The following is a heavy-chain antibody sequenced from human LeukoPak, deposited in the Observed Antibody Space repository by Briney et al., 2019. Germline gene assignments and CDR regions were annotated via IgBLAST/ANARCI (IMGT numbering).Heavy chain of an antibody. CDR1: GGSISRFY. Sequence: PSETLSLTCTVSGGSISRFYWSWIRQPPGKGLEWIGYMYDSGSTFYNPSLKSRVTISVDTSKNQFSLKLSSVTAADTAVYYCARGSGREWFDPWGQGTLVTVSS. CDR2: MYDSGST. J-gene: IGHJ5*02. V-gene: IGHV4-59*01. D-gene: IGHD3-10*01. CDR3: ARGSGREWFDP.